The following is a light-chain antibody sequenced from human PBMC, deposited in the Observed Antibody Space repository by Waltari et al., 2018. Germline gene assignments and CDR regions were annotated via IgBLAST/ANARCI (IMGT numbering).Light chain of an antibody. J-gene: IGLJ3*02. CDR2: RNN. CDR1: SSNIGSNY. CDR3: AAWDDSLSRWL. V-gene: IGLV1-47*01. Sequence: QSVLTQPPSASGTPGQRVTISCSGRSSNIGSNYVYWYQHVPGAAPKLLIYRNNRRPSGVPDRCSGSKSGTSASLAISGRRSEDEADYYCAAWDDSLSRWLLGGGTKLTVL.